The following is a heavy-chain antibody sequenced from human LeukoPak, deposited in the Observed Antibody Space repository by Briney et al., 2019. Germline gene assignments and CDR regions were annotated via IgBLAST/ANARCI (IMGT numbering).Heavy chain of an antibody. CDR3: AISRSHDLSSVYSGGYYYMDV. V-gene: IGHV4-59*01. J-gene: IGHJ6*03. D-gene: IGHD3-3*01. CDR1: VGSLSSLY. CDR2: ISHSGSA. Sequence: PSETLSLTSTVSVGSLSSLYCSWIRQTPGKGLEWIGYISHSGSATHNPSLKSRVAIFVQTPKNQLSLTLSSVTEADTAVYYCAISRSHDLSSVYSGGYYYMDVWGKGTTVTVSS.